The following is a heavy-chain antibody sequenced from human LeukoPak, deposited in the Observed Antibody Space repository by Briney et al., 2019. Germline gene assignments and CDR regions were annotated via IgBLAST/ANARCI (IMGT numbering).Heavy chain of an antibody. Sequence: PSETLSLTCIVSGDSVSGYYWNWIRRPPGKGLEWIGYIYYSGSTYYNPSLKSRVTISEDTSKNQFSLKLSSVTAADTAVYYCARGCSGGSCYSGYYYYYGMDVWGQGTTVTVSS. D-gene: IGHD2-15*01. V-gene: IGHV4-30-4*08. CDR2: IYYSGST. CDR3: ARGCSGGSCYSGYYYYYGMDV. CDR1: GDSVSGYY. J-gene: IGHJ6*02.